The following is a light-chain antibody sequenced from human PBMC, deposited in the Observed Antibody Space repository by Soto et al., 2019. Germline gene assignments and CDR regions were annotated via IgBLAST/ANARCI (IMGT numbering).Light chain of an antibody. V-gene: IGKV1-8*01. Sequence: AIRMTQSPSSFSASTGDRVTITCRASQGLSSYLAWYQQKPGKAPKLLIYAASTLQSGVPSRFSGSGSGTDFTLTISSLPSEDFATYDCQQYYSYPRTFGQGTKVESK. CDR2: AAS. J-gene: IGKJ1*01. CDR1: QGLSSY. CDR3: QQYYSYPRT.